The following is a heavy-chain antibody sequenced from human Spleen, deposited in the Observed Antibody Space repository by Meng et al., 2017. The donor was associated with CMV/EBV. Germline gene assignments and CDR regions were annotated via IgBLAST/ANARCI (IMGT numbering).Heavy chain of an antibody. Sequence: GGSLRLSCAASGFTFSSYSMNWVRQAPGKGLEWVSSISSSSSYIYYADSVKGRFTISRDNAKNSLYLQMNSLRAEDTAVYYCAKDYRNQDYGEHSIDYWGQGTLVTVSS. CDR1: GFTFSSYS. CDR2: ISSSSSYI. CDR3: AKDYRNQDYGEHSIDY. J-gene: IGHJ4*02. D-gene: IGHD4-17*01. V-gene: IGHV3-21*01.